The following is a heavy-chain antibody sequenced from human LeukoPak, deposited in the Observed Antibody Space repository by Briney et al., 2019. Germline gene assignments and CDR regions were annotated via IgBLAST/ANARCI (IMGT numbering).Heavy chain of an antibody. J-gene: IGHJ3*02. CDR2: IYTSGST. V-gene: IGHV4-59*10. CDR3: ASVVVIRGNAFDI. CDR1: GGSFSGYY. Sequence: SETLSLTCAVYGGSFSGYYWSWIRQPAGKGLEWIGRIYTSGSTNYNPSLKSRVTMSVDTSKNQFSLKLSSVTAADTAVYYCASVVVIRGNAFDIWGQGTMVTVSS. D-gene: IGHD3-22*01.